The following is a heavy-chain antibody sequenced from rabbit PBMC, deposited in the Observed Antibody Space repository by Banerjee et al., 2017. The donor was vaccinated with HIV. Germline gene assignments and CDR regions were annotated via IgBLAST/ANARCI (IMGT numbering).Heavy chain of an antibody. CDR2: IYTSSGST. J-gene: IGHJ6*01. CDR1: GFSLSSIYW. V-gene: IGHV1S40*01. D-gene: IGHD1-1*01. Sequence: QSLEESGGDLVKPGASLTLTCTASGFSLSSIYWICWVRQAPGKGLEWIACIYTSSGSTYYASWAKGRFTISKTSSTTVTLQMTSLTAAGTATYFCARNMSSSALWGPGTLVTVS. CDR3: ARNMSSSAL.